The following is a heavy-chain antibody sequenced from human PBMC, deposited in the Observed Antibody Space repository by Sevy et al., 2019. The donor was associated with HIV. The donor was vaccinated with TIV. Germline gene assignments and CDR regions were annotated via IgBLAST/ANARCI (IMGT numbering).Heavy chain of an antibody. J-gene: IGHJ5*02. CDR3: ARAAYGNYDILTGYYTDNWFDP. CDR1: GGTFSSYA. Sequence: ASVNVSCKASGGTFSSYAISWVRQAPGQGLEWMGRIIPIFGTANYSQKFQGRVTITADESTSTAYMELSSLRSEDTAVYYCARAAYGNYDILTGYYTDNWFDPWGQGTLVTVSS. D-gene: IGHD3-9*01. V-gene: IGHV1-69*13. CDR2: IIPIFGTA.